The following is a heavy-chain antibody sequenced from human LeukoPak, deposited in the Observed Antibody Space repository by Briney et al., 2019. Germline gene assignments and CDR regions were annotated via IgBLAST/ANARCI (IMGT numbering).Heavy chain of an antibody. CDR1: GYTFTSYG. CDR2: ITGYNGNA. D-gene: IGHD3-22*01. Sequence: ASVKVSCKASGYTFTSYGISWVRQAPGQGLGWMGWITGYNGNANYAQKLQCRVTMTTDTSTSTDYMELRSLRSDDTAVYYCARDLGYYYDSGLGGYWGQGTLVTVSS. J-gene: IGHJ4*02. CDR3: ARDLGYYYDSGLGGY. V-gene: IGHV1-18*01.